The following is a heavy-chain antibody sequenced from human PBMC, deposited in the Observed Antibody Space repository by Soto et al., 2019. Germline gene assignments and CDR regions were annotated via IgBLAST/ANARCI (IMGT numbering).Heavy chain of an antibody. CDR3: AREHPVGYYYYGMDV. CDR2: ISSSSSTI. CDR1: GFTFSSYS. D-gene: IGHD3-10*01. J-gene: IGHJ6*02. V-gene: IGHV3-48*02. Sequence: EVQLVESGGGLVQPGGSLRLSCAASGFTFSSYSMNWVRQAPGKGLEWVSYISSSSSTIYYADSVKGRFTISRDNAKNSLYPQMNSLRDEDTAVYYCAREHPVGYYYYGMDVWGQGTTVTVSS.